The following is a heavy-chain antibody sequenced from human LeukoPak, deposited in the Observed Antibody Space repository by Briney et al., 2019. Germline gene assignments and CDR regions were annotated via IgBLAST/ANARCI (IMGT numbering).Heavy chain of an antibody. Sequence: SETLSLTCAVYGGSFSGYYWSWIRQPPGKGLEWIGEINHSGSTNYNPSLKSRVTISVDTSKNQFSLKLSSVTAADTAVYYCARQQILTGYCIDYWGQGTLVTVSS. D-gene: IGHD3-9*01. CDR2: INHSGST. CDR1: GGSFSGYY. V-gene: IGHV4-34*01. CDR3: ARQQILTGYCIDY. J-gene: IGHJ4*02.